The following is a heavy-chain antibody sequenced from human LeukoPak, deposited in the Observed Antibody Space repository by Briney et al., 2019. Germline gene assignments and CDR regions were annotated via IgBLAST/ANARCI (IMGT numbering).Heavy chain of an antibody. Sequence: PGGSLRLSCAASGSTFSNYWMRSVSQAPGKGMVWVSRITSVGSSTSYADSVKSRFTISRDKAKNTLYLQMNSLRAEDTAVYYCARVSSGSYFGYYYYYMDVWDKGTTVTVSS. CDR1: GSTFSNYW. D-gene: IGHD1-26*01. CDR3: ARVSSGSYFGYYYYYMDV. V-gene: IGHV3-74*01. CDR2: ITSVGSST. J-gene: IGHJ6*03.